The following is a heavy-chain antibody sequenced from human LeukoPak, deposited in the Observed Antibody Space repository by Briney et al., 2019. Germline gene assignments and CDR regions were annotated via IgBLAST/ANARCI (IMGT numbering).Heavy chain of an antibody. CDR1: GLTFSSYN. Sequence: GGSLRLSCAASGLTFSSYNMNWVRQAPGKGLEWVSSISTSSSYRYYADSVKGRFTISRDNARNSLYLQMNSLRAEDTALYYCAKGIEMATIRGIDYWGQGTLVTVSS. CDR3: AKGIEMATIRGIDY. J-gene: IGHJ4*02. CDR2: ISTSSSYR. D-gene: IGHD5-24*01. V-gene: IGHV3-21*04.